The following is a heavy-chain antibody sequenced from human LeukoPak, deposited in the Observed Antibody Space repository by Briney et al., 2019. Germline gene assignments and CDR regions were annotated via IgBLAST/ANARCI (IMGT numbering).Heavy chain of an antibody. D-gene: IGHD6-19*01. CDR3: ARTSIAVAGNFNDY. CDR1: GFTVSSNY. V-gene: IGHV3-66*02. Sequence: GGSLRLSCAASGFTVSSNYMSWVRQAPGKGLEWVSVIYSGGSAYYADSVKGQFTISRDNSKNTLYLQMNSLRAEDTAVYYCARTSIAVAGNFNDYWGQGTLVTVSS. J-gene: IGHJ4*02. CDR2: IYSGGSA.